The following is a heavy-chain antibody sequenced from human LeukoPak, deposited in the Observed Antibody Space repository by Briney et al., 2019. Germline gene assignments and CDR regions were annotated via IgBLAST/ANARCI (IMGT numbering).Heavy chain of an antibody. CDR2: ISSSSSYI. Sequence: GGSLRLSCAASGFIFSSYSINWVRQAPGKGLEWVSSISSSSSYIYYADSVKGRFTISRDNAKNSLYLQMNSLRAEDTAVYYCARDHAAPGRFDPWGQGTLVTVSS. J-gene: IGHJ5*02. CDR3: ARDHAAPGRFDP. V-gene: IGHV3-21*01. CDR1: GFIFSSYS. D-gene: IGHD6-6*01.